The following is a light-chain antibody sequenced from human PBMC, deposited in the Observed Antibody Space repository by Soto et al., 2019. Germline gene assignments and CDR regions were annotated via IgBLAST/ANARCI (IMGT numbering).Light chain of an antibody. CDR3: QRYDNWPLT. J-gene: IGKJ4*01. CDR2: HTS. Sequence: EIVMTQSPATLSVSPGESATLSCRASESISGNLAWYQQKPGLSPRLLIYHTSTRATGVPARFSGSGSGTEFSLTISSLQSEDAAVYDCQRYDNWPLTFGGGTKVEIK. CDR1: ESISGN. V-gene: IGKV3-15*01.